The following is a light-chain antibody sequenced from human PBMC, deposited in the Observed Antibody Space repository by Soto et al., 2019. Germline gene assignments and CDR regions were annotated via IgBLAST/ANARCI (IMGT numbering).Light chain of an antibody. J-gene: IGKJ1*01. CDR1: QSVSSNF. CDR2: GAS. V-gene: IGKV3-20*01. CDR3: QQYDSSPRT. Sequence: ENVLTHSPGTLSLSPCERATLSSRASQSVSSNFLAWYQQKPGQAPRLLIYGASNRATGIPDRFSGSGSGTDFTLTISRLEPEDFAVYYCQQYDSSPRTFGQGTKVDIK.